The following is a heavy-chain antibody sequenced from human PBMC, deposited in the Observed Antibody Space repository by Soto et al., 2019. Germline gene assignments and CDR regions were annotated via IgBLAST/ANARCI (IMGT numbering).Heavy chain of an antibody. J-gene: IGHJ4*02. CDR1: GGSISRGGYY. D-gene: IGHD6-13*01. CDR2: IYYSGST. Sequence: TLSLTCTVSGGSISRGGYYWSWVRQHPGKGREWIGYIYYSGSTYYNPSLKSRVTISVDTSKNQFSLKLSSVTAADTAVYYCARSPQGSSWYLSELDYWGQGTLVTVSS. CDR3: ARSPQGSSWYLSELDY. V-gene: IGHV4-31*02.